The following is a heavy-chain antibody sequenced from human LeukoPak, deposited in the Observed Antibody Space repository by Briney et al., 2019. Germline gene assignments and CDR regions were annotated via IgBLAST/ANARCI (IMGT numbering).Heavy chain of an antibody. Sequence: GASVKVSCKASGYTFTSYDINWVRQATGQGLEWMGWMNPNSGNTGYAQKFQGRVTITRNTSISTAYMELSSLRSEDTAVYYCASGYSGCGAGAFDIWGQGTMVTVSS. CDR2: MNPNSGNT. V-gene: IGHV1-8*03. CDR1: GYTFTSYD. CDR3: ASGYSGCGAGAFDI. J-gene: IGHJ3*02. D-gene: IGHD5-12*01.